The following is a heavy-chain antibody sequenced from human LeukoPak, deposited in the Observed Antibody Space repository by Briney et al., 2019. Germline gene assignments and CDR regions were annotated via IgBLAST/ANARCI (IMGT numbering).Heavy chain of an antibody. V-gene: IGHV4-34*01. Sequence: SETLSLTCAVYGGSFSGYYWGWIRQPPGKGLEWIGEINHSGSTNYNPSLESRVTISVDTSKNQFSLKLSSVTAADTAVYYCARGMGVWKSWGQGTLVTVSS. D-gene: IGHD3-16*01. J-gene: IGHJ5*02. CDR3: ARGMGVWKS. CDR1: GGSFSGYY. CDR2: INHSGST.